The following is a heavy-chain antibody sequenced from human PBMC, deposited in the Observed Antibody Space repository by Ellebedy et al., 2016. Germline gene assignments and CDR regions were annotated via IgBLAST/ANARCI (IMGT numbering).Heavy chain of an antibody. CDR3: ARDAEWEQHGPFDY. J-gene: IGHJ4*02. Sequence: SRDNSKNTLYLQMNSLRAEDAAVYYCARDAEWEQHGPFDYWGQGTLVTVSS. V-gene: IGHV3-30*07. D-gene: IGHD1-26*01.